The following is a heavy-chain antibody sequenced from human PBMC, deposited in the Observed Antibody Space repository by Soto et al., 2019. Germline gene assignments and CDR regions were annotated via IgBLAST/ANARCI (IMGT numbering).Heavy chain of an antibody. Sequence: PSETLSLTCTVSGGSVSSRNYYGGWIRQPPGKGLEWIGSLFYSGSTYYNPSLKSRVTISVDTSKNQFSLKLSSVTAADTAVYYCARHYGPPGDFYDSSGLFDYWGQGTLVTVSS. CDR2: LFYSGST. D-gene: IGHD3-22*01. CDR3: ARHYGPPGDFYDSSGLFDY. CDR1: GGSVSSRNYY. V-gene: IGHV4-39*01. J-gene: IGHJ4*02.